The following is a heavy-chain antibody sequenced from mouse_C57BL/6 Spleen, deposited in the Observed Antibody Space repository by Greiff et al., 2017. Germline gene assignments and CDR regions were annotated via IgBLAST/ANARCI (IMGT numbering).Heavy chain of an antibody. CDR1: GYSITSGYD. Sequence: EVQRVESGPGMVKPSQSLSLTCTVTGYSITSGYDWHWIRHFPGNKLEWMGYISYSGSTNYNPSLKSRISITHDTSKNHFFLKLNSVTTEDTATYYCSGSSGDYAMDYWGQGTSVTVSS. D-gene: IGHD1-1*01. V-gene: IGHV3-1*01. CDR2: ISYSGST. J-gene: IGHJ4*01. CDR3: SGSSGDYAMDY.